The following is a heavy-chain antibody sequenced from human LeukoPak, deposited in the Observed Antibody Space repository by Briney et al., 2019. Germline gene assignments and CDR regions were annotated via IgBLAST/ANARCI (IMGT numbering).Heavy chain of an antibody. CDR3: ASLRYCSSTNCYTGRPVGY. V-gene: IGHV4-38-2*02. D-gene: IGHD2-2*02. J-gene: IGHJ4*02. Sequence: SETLSLTCTVSGYSISSGYYWGWIRQPPGKGLEWIGSIYHSGSTYYNPSLKSRVTISVDTSKNQFSLKLSSVTAADAAVYYCASLRYCSSTNCYTGRPVGYWGQGTLVTVSS. CDR1: GYSISSGYY. CDR2: IYHSGST.